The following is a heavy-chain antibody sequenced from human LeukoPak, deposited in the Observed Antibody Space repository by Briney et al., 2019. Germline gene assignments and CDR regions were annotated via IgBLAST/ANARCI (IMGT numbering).Heavy chain of an antibody. CDR1: GFTFSSYA. CDR2: ISGSGGST. J-gene: IGHJ4*02. D-gene: IGHD2-15*01. V-gene: IGHV3-23*01. Sequence: GGSLRLSCAASGFTFSSYAMSWVRQAPGKGLEWVSAISGSGGSTYYADSVKGRFTISRDNAKNSLYLQMNSLRAEDTAVYYCARDLVVAATSGFDYWGQGTLVTVSS. CDR3: ARDLVVAATSGFDY.